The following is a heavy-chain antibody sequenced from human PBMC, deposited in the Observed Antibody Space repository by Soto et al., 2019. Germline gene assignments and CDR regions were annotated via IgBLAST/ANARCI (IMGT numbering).Heavy chain of an antibody. D-gene: IGHD3-9*01. Sequence: GGSLRLSCAASGFTFSSYAMHWVRQAPGKGLEWVAVISYDGSNKYYADSVKGRFTISRDNSKNTLYLQMNSLRAEDTAVYYCARDYDILTGYYVFVGGFDPWGQGTLVTVSS. V-gene: IGHV3-30-3*01. CDR1: GFTFSSYA. J-gene: IGHJ5*02. CDR3: ARDYDILTGYYVFVGGFDP. CDR2: ISYDGSNK.